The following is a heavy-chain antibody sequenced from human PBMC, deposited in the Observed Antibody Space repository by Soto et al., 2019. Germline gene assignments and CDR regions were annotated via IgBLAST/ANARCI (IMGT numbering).Heavy chain of an antibody. Sequence: QVQLQESGPGLVKPSQTLSLTCTVSGGSISSGGYYWSWIRQHPGKGLEWIGYIYYSGSTYYNPSIMSRVIISVDTSKNQITLTLSSVTAADTAVYYCAREVYFSGGSCYNSGWFVPWGQGTLVTVSS. CDR3: AREVYFSGGSCYNSGWFVP. J-gene: IGHJ5*02. V-gene: IGHV4-31*03. D-gene: IGHD2-15*01. CDR2: IYYSGST. CDR1: GGSISSGGYY.